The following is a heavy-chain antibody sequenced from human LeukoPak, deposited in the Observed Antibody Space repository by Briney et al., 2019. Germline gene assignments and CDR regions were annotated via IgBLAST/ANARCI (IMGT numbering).Heavy chain of an antibody. CDR1: GFTFSSYA. D-gene: IGHD3-22*01. V-gene: IGHV3-23*01. J-gene: IGHJ4*02. CDR3: ASRTTYYYDSSGFSDY. Sequence: GGSLRLSCAASGFTFSSYAMSWVRQAPGKGLEWVSAISGSGGSTHYADSVKGRFTISRDNSKNTLYLQMNSLRADDTAVYYCASRTTYYYDSSGFSDYWGQGTLVTVSS. CDR2: ISGSGGST.